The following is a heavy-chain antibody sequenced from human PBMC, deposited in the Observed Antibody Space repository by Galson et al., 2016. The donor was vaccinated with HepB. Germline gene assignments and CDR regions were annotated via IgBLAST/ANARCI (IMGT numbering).Heavy chain of an antibody. J-gene: IGHJ4*02. V-gene: IGHV3-30*04. CDR3: ARDDDYVWGTYRYTRTVPQYYFEY. CDR1: GFTFSSYA. Sequence: SLRLSCAASGFTFSSYAMHWVRQAPGKGLDWVAVLSSPGRNNFYADSVKGRFTISIDNSKNTLYLQMNSLRAEDTAVYYCARDDDYVWGTYRYTRTVPQYYFEYWGQGALVTVSS. CDR2: LSSPGRNN. D-gene: IGHD3-16*02.